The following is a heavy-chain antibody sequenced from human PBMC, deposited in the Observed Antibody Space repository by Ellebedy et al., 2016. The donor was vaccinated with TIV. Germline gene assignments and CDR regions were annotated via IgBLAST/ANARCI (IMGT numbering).Heavy chain of an antibody. J-gene: IGHJ4*02. D-gene: IGHD5/OR15-5a*01. CDR2: TSYDGSNK. Sequence: PGGSLRLSCAASGFPFASYVMNWVRQAPGTGLVWVELTSYDGSNKYFADSVQGRFTISRDNSQNTLYLLMNSLRGDDTAIYYCARALNHVDTVSTAPLDCWGQGTLVTVSS. V-gene: IGHV3-30*04. CDR3: ARALNHVDTVSTAPLDC. CDR1: GFPFASYV.